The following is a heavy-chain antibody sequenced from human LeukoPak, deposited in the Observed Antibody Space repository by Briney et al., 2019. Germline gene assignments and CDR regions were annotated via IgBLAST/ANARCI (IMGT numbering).Heavy chain of an antibody. CDR3: ARGRSNYGP. CDR2: ISRSGST. V-gene: IGHV4-34*01. CDR1: GVSFSDFS. D-gene: IGHD3-10*01. J-gene: IGHJ5*02. Sequence: PSETLSLTCSVYGVSFSDFSWSWIRQPPGKGLEWIGEISRSGSTNYNPSLESRVTISVDTSKNQISLKLSSVTAADTAVYYCARGRSNYGPWGQGTLVTVSS.